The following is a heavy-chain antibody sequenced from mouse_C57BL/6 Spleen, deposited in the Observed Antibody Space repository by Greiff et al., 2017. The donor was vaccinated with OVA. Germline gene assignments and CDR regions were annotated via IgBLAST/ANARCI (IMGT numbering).Heavy chain of an antibody. J-gene: IGHJ3*01. CDR3: AREGVYYDYDRGCAY. D-gene: IGHD2-4*01. V-gene: IGHV5-16*01. Sequence: EVHLVESEGGLVQPGSSMKLSCTASGFTFSDYYMAWVRQVPEKGLEWVANINYDGSSTYYLDSLKSRFIISRDNAKNILYLQMSSLKSEDTATYYCAREGVYYDYDRGCAYWGQGTLVTVSA. CDR1: GFTFSDYY. CDR2: INYDGSST.